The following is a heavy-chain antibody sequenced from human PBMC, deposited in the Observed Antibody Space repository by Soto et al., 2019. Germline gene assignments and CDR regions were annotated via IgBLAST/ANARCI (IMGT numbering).Heavy chain of an antibody. Sequence: SETLSLTCAVYGGSFSGYYWSWIRQPPGKGLEWIGEINHSGSTNYNPSLKSRVTISVDTSKNQFSLKLSSVTAADTAVYYCARVGSSSSERIVNWFDPWGQGTLVTVSS. J-gene: IGHJ5*02. V-gene: IGHV4-34*01. D-gene: IGHD6-6*01. CDR3: ARVGSSSSERIVNWFDP. CDR2: INHSGST. CDR1: GGSFSGYY.